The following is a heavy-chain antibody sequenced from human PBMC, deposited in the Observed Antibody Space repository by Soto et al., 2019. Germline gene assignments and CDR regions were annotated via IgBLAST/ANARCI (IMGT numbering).Heavy chain of an antibody. CDR1: GGSISSYY. D-gene: IGHD3-10*01. J-gene: IGHJ6*02. Sequence: QVQLQESGPGLVKPSETLSLSCTVSGGSISSYYWSWFRQSPGKRMEWIGYVHHSWGSSYNPSLQSRVAISLDTSKSQFSLQVTSVTATATAVYYCARQGFGPLHGLVDVWGQGTTVTVSS. CDR3: ARQGFGPLHGLVDV. V-gene: IGHV4-59*08. CDR2: VHHSWGS.